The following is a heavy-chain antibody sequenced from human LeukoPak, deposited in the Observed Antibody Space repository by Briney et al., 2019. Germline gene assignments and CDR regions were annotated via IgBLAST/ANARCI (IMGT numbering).Heavy chain of an antibody. J-gene: IGHJ4*02. CDR3: ARDRSISAAGDTY. CDR2: VNRDGSST. D-gene: IGHD6-13*01. CDR1: GFTLSDYW. Sequence: GGSLRLSCAASGFTLSDYWMHWVRQAPGKGLVRVSRVNRDGSSTSYADSVKGRFTISRDNAKNTLSLQMNSLRAEDTAVYYCARDRSISAAGDTYWGQGTLVTVSS. V-gene: IGHV3-74*01.